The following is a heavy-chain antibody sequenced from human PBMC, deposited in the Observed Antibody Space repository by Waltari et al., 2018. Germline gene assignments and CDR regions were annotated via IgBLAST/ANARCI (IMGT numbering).Heavy chain of an antibody. V-gene: IGHV7-4-1*02. CDR1: GYTFTSYA. D-gene: IGHD3-3*01. CDR2: INTNTGNP. CDR3: AGPMAPCWSGYPPPYYYYGMDV. J-gene: IGHJ6*02. Sequence: QVQLVQSGSELKKPGASVKVSCKASGYTFTSYAMNWVRQAPGQGLEWMGWINTNTGNPTYAQGFTGRFVFSLDTSVSTAYLQISSLKAEDTAVYYCAGPMAPCWSGYPPPYYYYGMDVWGQGTTVTVSS.